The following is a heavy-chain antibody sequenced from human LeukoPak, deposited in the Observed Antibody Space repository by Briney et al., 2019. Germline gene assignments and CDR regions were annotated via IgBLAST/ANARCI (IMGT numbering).Heavy chain of an antibody. CDR1: GGSISGSSYY. CDR2: IYYNGNT. CDR3: VKSYYGTCTY. D-gene: IGHD3-10*01. V-gene: IGHV4-61*01. Sequence: SETLSLTCTVSGGSISGSSYYWSWMRQPPGKGLEWIGYIYYNGNTNYSPSLQSRVTISVDTSKNQFSLELSSVTTADTAVYYCVKSYYGTCTYWGQGSLVTISS. J-gene: IGHJ4*02.